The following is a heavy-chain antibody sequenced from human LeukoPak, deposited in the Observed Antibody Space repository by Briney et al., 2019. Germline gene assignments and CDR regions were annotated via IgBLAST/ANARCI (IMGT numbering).Heavy chain of an antibody. CDR1: GGSICSYY. CDR3: ARGRGSSGYYHWYFDL. J-gene: IGHJ2*01. CDR2: IYYSGRT. Sequence: SETLSLTSTVSGGSICSYYWSWIRKPPGKGLEWIGYIYYSGRTNYKPSHKRGVTTSITTSKNQFSLKLSSVTAADTAVYYCARGRGSSGYYHWYFDLWGRGTLVTVSS. V-gene: IGHV4-59*01. D-gene: IGHD3-22*01.